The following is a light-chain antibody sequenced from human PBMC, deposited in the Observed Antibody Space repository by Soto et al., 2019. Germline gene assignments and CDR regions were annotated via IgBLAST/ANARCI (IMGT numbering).Light chain of an antibody. Sequence: EIVMTQSPATLSVSPGERATLSCRASQSVSSNLAWYQQKPGQAPRLLIYGASTRATGIPARFSGSGSGTEFTLTSSSRQSEDFAVYYWQQYNNWPPWTCGQGTKLEIK. CDR2: GAS. J-gene: IGKJ2*02. CDR3: QQYNNWPPWT. CDR1: QSVSSN. V-gene: IGKV3-15*01.